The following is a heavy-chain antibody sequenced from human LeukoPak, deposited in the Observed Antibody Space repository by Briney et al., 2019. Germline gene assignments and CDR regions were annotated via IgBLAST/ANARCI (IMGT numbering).Heavy chain of an antibody. Sequence: GGSLRLSCAASGFNFRSHAMCWIRQAPGKGLEWISTISSSGASTYYADSVKGRFTISRDNSKNTLYLQSDSPRAEDTAVYYCARAAGWLDPWGRGTLVTVPS. J-gene: IGHJ5*01. CDR1: GFNFRSHA. CDR2: ISSSGAST. CDR3: ARAAGWLDP. V-gene: IGHV3-23*01. D-gene: IGHD6-13*01.